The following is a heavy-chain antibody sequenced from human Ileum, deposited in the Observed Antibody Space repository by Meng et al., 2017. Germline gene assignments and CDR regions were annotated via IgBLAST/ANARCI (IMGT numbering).Heavy chain of an antibody. V-gene: IGHV3-74*01. CDR2: VNGDGSST. CDR1: GFTFSSYW. J-gene: IGHJ4*02. CDR3: ASETRPNGLRALES. Sequence: GGSLRLSCAVSGFTFSSYWFHWVRQAPGKGLVWVSRVNGDGSSTWYADSVKGRFTISRDNAKNTLFLQMNSLRAEDTAVYYCASETRPNGLRALESWGQGTLVTVSS. D-gene: IGHD2-8*01.